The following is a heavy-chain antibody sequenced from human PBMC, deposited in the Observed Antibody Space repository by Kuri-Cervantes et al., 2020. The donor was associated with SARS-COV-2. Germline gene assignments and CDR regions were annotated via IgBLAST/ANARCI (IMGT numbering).Heavy chain of an antibody. Sequence: GGSLRLSCAASGFTFSDYYMSWVRQAPGKGLEWVANIKQDGSEKYYVDSVKGRFTISRDNAKNSLYLQMNSLRAEDTAVYYCARDTRRGYSYGYGFDYWGQGTLVTVSS. CDR2: IKQDGSEK. D-gene: IGHD5-18*01. J-gene: IGHJ4*02. V-gene: IGHV3-7*01. CDR1: GFTFSDYY. CDR3: ARDTRRGYSYGYGFDY.